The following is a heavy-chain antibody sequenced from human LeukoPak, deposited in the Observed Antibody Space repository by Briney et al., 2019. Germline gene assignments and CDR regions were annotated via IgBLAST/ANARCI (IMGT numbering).Heavy chain of an antibody. CDR3: VREQATGSTNEYFQE. J-gene: IGHJ1*01. CDR2: ISSSSSTI. Sequence: PGGSLRLPCAASGFTFSSYSMNWVRQAPGKGLEWVSYISSSSSTIYYADSVKGRFTISRDNAKNSLYLQMNSLRAEDTAVYYCVREQATGSTNEYFQEWGQGTLVTVSS. D-gene: IGHD2/OR15-2a*01. CDR1: GFTFSSYS. V-gene: IGHV3-48*01.